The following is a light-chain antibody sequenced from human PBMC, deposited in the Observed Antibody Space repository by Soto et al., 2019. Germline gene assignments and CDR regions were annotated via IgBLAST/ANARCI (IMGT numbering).Light chain of an antibody. CDR2: DAS. Sequence: ETVLTQSPATLSLSPGERATLSCRASQSVSSYLAWYQQKPGQAPRLLIYDASNRAPGIPARFSGSGSGTDFTLTISSLEPEDSAVYYCQQRSNWPRLTFGGGTKVEIK. V-gene: IGKV3-11*01. CDR3: QQRSNWPRLT. CDR1: QSVSSY. J-gene: IGKJ4*01.